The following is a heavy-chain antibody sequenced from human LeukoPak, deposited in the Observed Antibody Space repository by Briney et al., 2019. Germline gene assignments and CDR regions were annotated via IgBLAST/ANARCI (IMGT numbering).Heavy chain of an antibody. Sequence: ASVKVSCKASGYTFTSYAMHWVRQAPGQRLEWMGWINAGNGNTKYSQKFQGRVTITRDTSASTAYMELSSLRSEDTAVYYCARDQQSGVAGLDYWGQGTLVTVSS. CDR2: INAGNGNT. CDR1: GYTFTSYA. V-gene: IGHV1-3*01. J-gene: IGHJ4*02. D-gene: IGHD2-15*01. CDR3: ARDQQSGVAGLDY.